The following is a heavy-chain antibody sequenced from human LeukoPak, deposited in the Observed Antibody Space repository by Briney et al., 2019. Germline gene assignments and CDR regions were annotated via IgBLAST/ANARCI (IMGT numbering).Heavy chain of an antibody. CDR2: ISSDSRYI. V-gene: IGHV3-21*01. J-gene: IGHJ6*02. CDR3: AKDSYGMDV. CDR1: GFTFSHYS. Sequence: GGSLTLSCAASGFTFSHYSMNWVRQAPGKGLDWVSSISSDSRYIYYADSLKGRFTISRDNSKNTLYLQMNSLRAEDTAVYYCAKDSYGMDVWGQGTTVTVSS.